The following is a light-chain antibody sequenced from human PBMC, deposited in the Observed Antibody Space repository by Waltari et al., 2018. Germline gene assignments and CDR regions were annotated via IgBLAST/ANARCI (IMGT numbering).Light chain of an antibody. CDR3: MLYLNGESRV. V-gene: IGLV8-61*01. CDR2: STN. Sequence: QTVVTQEPSLSVSPGGTVTLTCGLTSGSVSDGNYPTWYQLTPGQAPRTLIYSTNSRPSGVPDRFSGSILGNKAALTITGAQADDESDYHCMLYLNGESRVFGGGTKLTVL. CDR1: SGSVSDGNY. J-gene: IGLJ3*02.